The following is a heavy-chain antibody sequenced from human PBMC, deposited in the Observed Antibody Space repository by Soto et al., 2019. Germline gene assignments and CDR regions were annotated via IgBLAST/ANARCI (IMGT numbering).Heavy chain of an antibody. Sequence: QVQLVQSGAEEKKPGASVKVSCKASGYTFTSYAMHWVRQAPGQRLEWMGWINAGNGNTKYSQKFQGRVTMTRDTSTSTAYTKLTSLRSEGTAVYYCARYPSYNGIDVWGQGTTVTVSS. CDR3: ARYPSYNGIDV. CDR1: GYTFTSYA. V-gene: IGHV1-3*05. J-gene: IGHJ6*02. CDR2: INAGNGNT.